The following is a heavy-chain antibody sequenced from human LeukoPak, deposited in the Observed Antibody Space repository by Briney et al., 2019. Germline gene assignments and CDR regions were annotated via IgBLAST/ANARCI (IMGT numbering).Heavy chain of an antibody. Sequence: GGSLRLSCAASGFTFSSYSMNWVRQAPGKGLEWVSSISSSSSYIYYADSVKGRFTISRDNAKNSLYLQMNSLRAEDTAVYYCARDLLKTYIVVVPAAFDPWGQGTLVTASS. D-gene: IGHD2-2*01. V-gene: IGHV3-21*01. CDR3: ARDLLKTYIVVVPAAFDP. J-gene: IGHJ5*02. CDR2: ISSSSSYI. CDR1: GFTFSSYS.